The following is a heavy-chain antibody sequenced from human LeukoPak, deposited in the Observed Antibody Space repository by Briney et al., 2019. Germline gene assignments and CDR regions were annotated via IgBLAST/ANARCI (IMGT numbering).Heavy chain of an antibody. V-gene: IGHV3-11*01. CDR3: ARGSTARYYYDTSGYYHGALDY. CDR1: GFTFSDYY. D-gene: IGHD3-22*01. Sequence: GGSLRLSCAASGFTFSDYYMTWFRQAPGKGLEWISYITSSGTTVYYADSVKGRFTISRDNARNSLYLQMNSLRSDDTAVYYCARGSTARYYYDTSGYYHGALDYWGQGTLVTVSS. CDR2: ITSSGTTV. J-gene: IGHJ4*02.